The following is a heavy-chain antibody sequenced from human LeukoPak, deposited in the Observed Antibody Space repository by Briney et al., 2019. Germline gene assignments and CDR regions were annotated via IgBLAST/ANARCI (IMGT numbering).Heavy chain of an antibody. CDR2: IIPIFGTA. J-gene: IGHJ6*02. CDR1: GGTFSSYA. Sequence: SVKVSFKASGGTFSSYAISWVRQAPGQGLEWMGGIIPIFGTANYAQKFQGRVTITADESTSTAYMELSSLRSEDTAVYYCARDIAVAGSRQTLSYYYYGMDVWGQGTTVTVSS. CDR3: ARDIAVAGSRQTLSYYYYGMDV. D-gene: IGHD6-19*01. V-gene: IGHV1-69*01.